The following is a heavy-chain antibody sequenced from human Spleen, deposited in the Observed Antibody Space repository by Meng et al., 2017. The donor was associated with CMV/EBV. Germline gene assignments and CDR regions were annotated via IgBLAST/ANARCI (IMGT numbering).Heavy chain of an antibody. V-gene: IGHV4-39*07. CDR2: IYYSGST. CDR3: ARDRAGTTGGLGY. Sequence: QLQQWGEGLLKPSETLSLPCTVAGGSISSSSYYWGWIRQPPGKGLEWIGSIYYSGSTYYNPSLKSRVTISVDTSKNQFSLKLSSVTAADTAVYYCARDRAGTTGGLGYWGQGTLVTVSS. J-gene: IGHJ4*02. CDR1: GGSISSSSYY. D-gene: IGHD1-1*01.